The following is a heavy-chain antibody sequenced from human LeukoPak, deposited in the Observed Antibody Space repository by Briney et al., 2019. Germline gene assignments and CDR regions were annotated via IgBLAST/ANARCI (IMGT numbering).Heavy chain of an antibody. J-gene: IGHJ6*02. CDR2: ISAYNGNT. CDR1: GYTFTSYG. Sequence: ASVKVSCKASGYTFTSYGISWVRQAPGQGLEWMGWISAYNGNTNYAQKLQGRVTMTTDTSTSTAYMELRSLRSDDTAVYYCARDSGMYCSGGSCYGKTYYYYYGMDVWGQGTTVTVSS. CDR3: ARDSGMYCSGGSCYGKTYYYYYGMDV. V-gene: IGHV1-18*01. D-gene: IGHD2-15*01.